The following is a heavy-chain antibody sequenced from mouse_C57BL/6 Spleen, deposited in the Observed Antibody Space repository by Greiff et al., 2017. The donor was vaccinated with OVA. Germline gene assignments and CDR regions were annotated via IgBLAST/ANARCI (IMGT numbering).Heavy chain of an antibody. Sequence: EVKLVESGGGLVKPGGSLKLSCAASGFTFSDYGVHWVRQAPEQGLEWVAYISSGSSTIYYADTVKGRFTISRDNAKNTLFLQITSLRSEDTAMFLCTMLRGDRAFRDYGGQGTPVTVSS. D-gene: IGHD1-1*02. CDR2: ISSGSSTI. CDR3: TMLRGDRAFRDY. J-gene: IGHJ4*01. CDR1: GFTFSDYG. V-gene: IGHV5-17*01.